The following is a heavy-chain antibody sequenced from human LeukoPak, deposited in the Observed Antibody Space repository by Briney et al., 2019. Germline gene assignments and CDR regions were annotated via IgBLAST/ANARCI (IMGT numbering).Heavy chain of an antibody. D-gene: IGHD2-2*01. V-gene: IGHV3-48*04. Sequence: GGSLRLSCVASGFTFSSYTMNWVRQAPGKGLEWASYISSSGSTIYYADSVKGRFTISRDNAKNTLYLQMNSLRAEDTAVYYCARDWYHAIDYWGQGALVTVSS. J-gene: IGHJ4*02. CDR1: GFTFSSYT. CDR3: ARDWYHAIDY. CDR2: ISSSGSTI.